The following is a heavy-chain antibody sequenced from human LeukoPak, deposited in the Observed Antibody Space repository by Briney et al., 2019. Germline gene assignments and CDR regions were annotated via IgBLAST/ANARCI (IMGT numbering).Heavy chain of an antibody. CDR2: IYYSGST. CDR3: ARDQEDSGTDY. CDR1: GGSISSGDYY. V-gene: IGHV4-31*03. J-gene: IGHJ4*02. Sequence: PSETLPLTCTVSGGSISSGDYYWSWIRQHPGKGLEWIGYIYYSGSTYYNPSLKSRVTISLDTSKNQFPLKLSSVTAADTAVYYCARDQEDSGTDYWGQGTLVTVSS. D-gene: IGHD3-10*01.